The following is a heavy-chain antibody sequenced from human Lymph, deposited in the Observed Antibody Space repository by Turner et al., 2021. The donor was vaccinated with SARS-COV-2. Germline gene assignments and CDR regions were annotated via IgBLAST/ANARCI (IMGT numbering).Heavy chain of an antibody. CDR2: IYPGDSAT. V-gene: IGHV5-51*03. D-gene: IGHD3-10*01. CDR1: GYSFASSW. Sequence: EMQLVQSGAEVKTPGESLKISCKGSGYSFASSWTGWVRQMPGKGLEWMGSIYPGDSATRYSPSFQGQVTISADKSSSTAYLQWSSLKASDSAMYYCARITFYYGSGLYYYYGMDVWGQGTTVTVSS. CDR3: ARITFYYGSGLYYYYGMDV. J-gene: IGHJ6*02.